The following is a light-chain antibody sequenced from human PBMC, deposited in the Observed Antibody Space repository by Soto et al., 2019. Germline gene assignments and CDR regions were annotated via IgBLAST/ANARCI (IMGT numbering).Light chain of an antibody. V-gene: IGKV1D-12*01. CDR1: EGIRSW. J-gene: IGKJ3*01. Sequence: DIQMTQSPSSVSASVGDRVTITCRATEGIRSWLAWYQQRPRQAPKLLIYAASSLESGVPSRFSASGSGTDFTLTISSLQPEDFATYYCQQANSFPLTFGPGTIVDI. CDR3: QQANSFPLT. CDR2: AAS.